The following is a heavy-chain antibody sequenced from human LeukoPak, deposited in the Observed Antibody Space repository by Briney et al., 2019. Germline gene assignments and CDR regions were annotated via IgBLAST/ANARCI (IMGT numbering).Heavy chain of an antibody. J-gene: IGHJ3*02. CDR2: IIPIFGTA. V-gene: IGHV1-69*01. D-gene: IGHD3-22*01. CDR3: ARARNHYYDSSGDAFDI. CDR1: GGTFSSYA. Sequence: SVKVSCKASGGTFSSYAISWVRRAPGQGLEWMGGIIPIFGTANYAQKFQGRVTITADESTSTAYMELSSLRSEDAAVYYCARARNHYYDSSGDAFDIWGQGTMVTVSS.